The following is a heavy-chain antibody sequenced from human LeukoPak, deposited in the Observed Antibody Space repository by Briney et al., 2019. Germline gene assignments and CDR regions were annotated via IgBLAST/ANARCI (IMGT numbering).Heavy chain of an antibody. Sequence: GGSLRLSCAASGFTFSSYAMHWVRQAPGKGLEWVAVISYDGSNKYYADSVKGRFTISRDNSKNTLYLQMNSLRAEDTAVYYCARDSRGYSGYAAYYFDYWGQGTLVTVSS. D-gene: IGHD5-12*01. CDR1: GFTFSSYA. CDR2: ISYDGSNK. J-gene: IGHJ4*02. V-gene: IGHV3-30*04. CDR3: ARDSRGYSGYAAYYFDY.